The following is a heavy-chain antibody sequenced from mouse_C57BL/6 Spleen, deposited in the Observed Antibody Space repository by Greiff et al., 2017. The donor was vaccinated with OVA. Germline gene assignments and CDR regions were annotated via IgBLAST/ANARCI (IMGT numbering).Heavy chain of an antibody. V-gene: IGHV5-4*01. Sequence: EVQLQQSGGGLVKPGGSLKLSCAASGFTFSSYAMSWVRQTPEKRLEWVATISDGGSYTYYPDNVKGRFTISRDNAKNNLYLQMSHLKSEDTAMYYCARDHGYWFAYWGQGTLVTVSA. J-gene: IGHJ3*01. CDR3: ARDHGYWFAY. D-gene: IGHD1-2*01. CDR2: ISDGGSYT. CDR1: GFTFSSYA.